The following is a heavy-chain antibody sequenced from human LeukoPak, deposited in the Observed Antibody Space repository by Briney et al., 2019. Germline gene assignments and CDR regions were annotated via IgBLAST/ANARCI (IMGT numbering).Heavy chain of an antibody. V-gene: IGHV1-2*02. D-gene: IGHD2-2*01. J-gene: IGHJ5*02. CDR2: INPNTGGT. CDR3: VRDVTSCSSSSCFAGVWFDP. Sequence: ASVKVSCKASGYTFTAFHMHWVRRAPGQGLEWMGWINPNTGGTSYAQRFQGRVTMTRDTSISTAYMELIRLRSDDTAVYYCVRDVTSCSSSSCFAGVWFDPWGQGTLVTVSS. CDR1: GYTFTAFH.